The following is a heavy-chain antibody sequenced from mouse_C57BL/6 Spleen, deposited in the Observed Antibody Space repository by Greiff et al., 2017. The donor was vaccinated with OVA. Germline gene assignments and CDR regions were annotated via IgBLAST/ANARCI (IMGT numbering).Heavy chain of an antibody. V-gene: IGHV1-50*01. CDR1: GYTFTSYW. Sequence: VQLQQPGAELVKPGASVKLSCKASGYTFTSYWMQWVKQRPGQGLEWIGAIDPSDSYTNYNQKFKGKATLTVDTSSSTAYMQLSSLTSEDTAVYYCARWGALYAMDYWGQGTSVTVSS. CDR2: IDPSDSYT. CDR3: ARWGALYAMDY. J-gene: IGHJ4*01.